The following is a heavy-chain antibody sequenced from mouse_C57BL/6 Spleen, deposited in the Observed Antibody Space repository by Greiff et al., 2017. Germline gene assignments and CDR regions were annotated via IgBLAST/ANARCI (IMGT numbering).Heavy chain of an antibody. CDR1: GYAFSSSW. V-gene: IGHV1-82*01. CDR2: IYPGDGDT. CDR3: ARAGDSSGYFYAMDY. J-gene: IGHJ4*01. Sequence: QVQLQQSGPELVKPGASVKISCKASGYAFSSSWMNWVKQRPGKGLEWIGRIYPGDGDTNYNGKFKGKATLTADKSSSTAYMQLSSLTSEDSAVYFCARAGDSSGYFYAMDYWGQGTSVTVSS. D-gene: IGHD3-2*02.